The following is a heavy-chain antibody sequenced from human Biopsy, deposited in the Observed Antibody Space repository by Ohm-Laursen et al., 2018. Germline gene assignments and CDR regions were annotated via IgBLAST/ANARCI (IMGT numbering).Heavy chain of an antibody. V-gene: IGHV4-31*03. J-gene: IGHJ6*02. CDR3: ARDRGGYNYYYAMDV. CDR1: GDSITNTIYY. CDR2: IYYDGTT. D-gene: IGHD3-22*01. Sequence: SDTLSLTCTVSGDSITNTIYYWAWIRQHPGKGLEWIGNIYYDGTTYYNPSLKSRFTISVDTSKNQFSLKLSSVTAADTAVYYCARDRGGYNYYYAMDVWGQGSTVTVSS.